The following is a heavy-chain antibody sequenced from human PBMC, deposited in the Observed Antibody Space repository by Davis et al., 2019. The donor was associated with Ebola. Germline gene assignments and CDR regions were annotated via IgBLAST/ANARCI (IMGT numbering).Heavy chain of an antibody. D-gene: IGHD5-24*01. Sequence: GESLKISCAASGFTFSNYYMSWIRQAPGKGLEWLSYISSSGSTIYYADSVKGRFTISRDNAKNSLYLQMNSLRAEDTAVYYCARNRVGYNRDFDYWGQGTLVTVSS. J-gene: IGHJ4*02. V-gene: IGHV3-11*04. CDR1: GFTFSNYY. CDR3: ARNRVGYNRDFDY. CDR2: ISSSGSTI.